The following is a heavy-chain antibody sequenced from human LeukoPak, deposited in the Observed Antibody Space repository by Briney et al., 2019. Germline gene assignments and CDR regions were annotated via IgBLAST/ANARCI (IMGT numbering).Heavy chain of an antibody. CDR2: ISGSGGST. D-gene: IGHD3-10*01. J-gene: IGHJ4*02. CDR3: ARDFMVRGVIIEGY. Sequence: GGSLRLSCAASGFTFSSYAMSWVRQAPGKGLEWVSAISGSGGSTYYADSVKGRFTTSRDNAKNSLYLQMNSLRAEDTAVYYCARDFMVRGVIIEGYWGQGTLVTVSS. V-gene: IGHV3-23*01. CDR1: GFTFSSYA.